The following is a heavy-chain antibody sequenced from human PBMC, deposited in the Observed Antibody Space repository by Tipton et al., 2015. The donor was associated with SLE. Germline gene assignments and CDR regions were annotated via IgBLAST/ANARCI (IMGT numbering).Heavy chain of an antibody. CDR1: GYSISNFYY. D-gene: IGHD1-20*01. Sequence: LRLSCAVSGYSISNFYYWGWIRQPPGKGLEWIGSIYHSGSTYYNPSLKSRVTISVDTSEKQFSPKLTPVSVADAAVYYCARTPLGSNWNDLGYFDYWGQGTLVTVSS. CDR2: IYHSGST. J-gene: IGHJ4*02. V-gene: IGHV4-38-2*01. CDR3: ARTPLGSNWNDLGYFDY.